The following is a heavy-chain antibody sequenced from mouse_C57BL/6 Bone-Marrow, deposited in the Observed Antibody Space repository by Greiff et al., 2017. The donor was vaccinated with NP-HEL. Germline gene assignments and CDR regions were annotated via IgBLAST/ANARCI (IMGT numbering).Heavy chain of an antibody. Sequence: VQLQQSGAELVRPGASVKLSCTASGFNITDDYMHWVKQRPEQGLAWIGWIDPENGDTESVSKFQGKATITADTSSNTAYLQLSSLTSEDTAVYYCTTCNYYGSSYVGAMDYWGQGTSVTVSS. CDR2: IDPENGDT. CDR3: TTCNYYGSSYVGAMDY. V-gene: IGHV14-4*01. J-gene: IGHJ4*01. CDR1: GFNITDDY. D-gene: IGHD1-1*01.